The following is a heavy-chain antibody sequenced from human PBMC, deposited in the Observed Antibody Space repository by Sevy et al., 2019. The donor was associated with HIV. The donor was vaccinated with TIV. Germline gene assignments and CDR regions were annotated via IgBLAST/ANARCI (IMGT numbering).Heavy chain of an antibody. V-gene: IGHV3-11*01. CDR3: AIDPRDYYDSSGNYYYYGMDV. CDR2: ISSSGSTI. D-gene: IGHD3-22*01. CDR1: GFTFSDYY. J-gene: IGHJ6*02. Sequence: GGSLRLSCAASGFTFSDYYMSWIRQAPGKGLEWVSYISSSGSTIYYADSVKGRFTISRDNAKNSLYLQMNSLRAEDTAVYYCAIDPRDYYDSSGNYYYYGMDVWGQGTTVTVSS.